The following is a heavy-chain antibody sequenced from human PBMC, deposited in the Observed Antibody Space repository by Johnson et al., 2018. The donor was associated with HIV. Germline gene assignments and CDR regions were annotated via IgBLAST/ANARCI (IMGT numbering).Heavy chain of an antibody. V-gene: IGHV3-9*01. D-gene: IGHD3-10*01. CDR3: AIGRGEFPRHAFDI. J-gene: IGHJ3*02. CDR2: ISWNSGSI. Sequence: VQLVESGGGLVQPGRSLRLSCAASGFNFDDYAMHWVRQGPGKGREWVGGISWNSGSIGYADSVKGRFTISKDNSRNTLFLHMNSLRADDTAVYYCAIGRGEFPRHAFDIWGQGTMVTVSS. CDR1: GFNFDDYA.